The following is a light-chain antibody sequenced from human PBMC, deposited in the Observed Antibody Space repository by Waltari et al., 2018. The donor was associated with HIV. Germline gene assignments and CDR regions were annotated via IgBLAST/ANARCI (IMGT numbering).Light chain of an antibody. CDR1: SSNIGNNY. V-gene: IGLV1-47*01. J-gene: IGLJ2*01. CDR2: RNN. Sequence: QSVLTQPPSASGTPGQRVTISCSGNSSNIGNNYVYWYQLLPGTAPKLLIYRNNQRPSGVPDRFSGSKSGTSASLATSGLRSEDEADYFCATWDDGLSGPVFGGGTKLTVL. CDR3: ATWDDGLSGPV.